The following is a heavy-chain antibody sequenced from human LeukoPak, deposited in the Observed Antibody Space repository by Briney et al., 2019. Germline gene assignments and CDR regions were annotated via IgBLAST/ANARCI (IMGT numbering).Heavy chain of an antibody. CDR3: ARSAWGYAFDI. CDR2: IHYSGST. Sequence: SETLSLTCSVSGGSMRNYYWSWIWQPPGKGLEWIGYIHYSGSTNYNPSLKSRVTTSLDTSKNQFSLKLRSVTAADTAMYYCARSAWGYAFDIWGQGTMVTVSS. CDR1: GGSMRNYY. J-gene: IGHJ3*02. V-gene: IGHV4-59*01. D-gene: IGHD3-16*01.